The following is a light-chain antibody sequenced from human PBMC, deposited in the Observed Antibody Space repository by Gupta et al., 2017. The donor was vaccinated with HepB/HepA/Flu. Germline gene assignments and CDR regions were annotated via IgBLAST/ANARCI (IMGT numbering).Light chain of an antibody. CDR2: EAS. J-gene: IGKJ1*01. CDR3: QQYYSVPRT. CDR1: QTVLYSYDRKKY. Sequence: DIVLTQFPESLAVSLGAWATINCKSSQTVLYSYDRKKYLAWYQQKPGKPPKVLIYEASIRAAGVADRFSGSGSGTDFTLTVSTLQAEDVAVYYCQQYYSVPRTFGQGTKVEI. V-gene: IGKV4-1*01.